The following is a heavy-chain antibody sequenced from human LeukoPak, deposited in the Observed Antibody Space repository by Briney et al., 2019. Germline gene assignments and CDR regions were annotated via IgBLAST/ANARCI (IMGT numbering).Heavy chain of an antibody. Sequence: GGSLRLSCAASGFTVSSNYMSWVRQAPGKGLEWVSVIYSGGSTYYADSVKGRFTISRDNSKNTLYLQMNSLRAEDTAVYYCARGKRYSSSWYVDAFDIWGQGTMVTVSS. CDR1: GFTVSSNY. D-gene: IGHD6-13*01. CDR3: ARGKRYSSSWYVDAFDI. CDR2: IYSGGST. J-gene: IGHJ3*02. V-gene: IGHV3-66*01.